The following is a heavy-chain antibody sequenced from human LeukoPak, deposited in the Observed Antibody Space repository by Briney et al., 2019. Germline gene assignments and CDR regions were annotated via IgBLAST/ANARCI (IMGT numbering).Heavy chain of an antibody. D-gene: IGHD6-13*01. Sequence: GASVKVSCKASGYTFTSYGISWVRQAPGQGLEWMGWISAYNGNTNYAQKLQGRVTMTTDTSTSTAYMEQRSLRSDDTAVYYCARGGLGIAATGSEDYFDYWGQGTLVTVSS. CDR2: ISAYNGNT. V-gene: IGHV1-18*01. J-gene: IGHJ4*02. CDR1: GYTFTSYG. CDR3: ARGGLGIAATGSEDYFDY.